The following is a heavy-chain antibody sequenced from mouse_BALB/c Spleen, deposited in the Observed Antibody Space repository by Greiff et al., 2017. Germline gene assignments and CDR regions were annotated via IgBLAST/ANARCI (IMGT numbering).Heavy chain of an antibody. Sequence: EVKLEESGPGLVKPSQSLSLTCTVTGYSITSDYAWNWIRPFPGNKLEWMGYISYSGSTSYNPSLKSRISITRDTSKNQFFLQLNSVTTEDTATYYCARSSLYGNYHYAMDYWGQGTSVTVSS. J-gene: IGHJ4*01. CDR2: ISYSGST. D-gene: IGHD2-10*02. V-gene: IGHV3-2*02. CDR3: ARSSLYGNYHYAMDY. CDR1: GYSITSDYA.